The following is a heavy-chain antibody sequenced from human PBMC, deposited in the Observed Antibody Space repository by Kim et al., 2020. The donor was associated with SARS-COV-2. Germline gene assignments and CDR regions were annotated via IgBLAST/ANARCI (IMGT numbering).Heavy chain of an antibody. J-gene: IGHJ4*02. V-gene: IGHV3-66*01. CDR3: ARDVHYGSGSY. Sequence: GGSLRLSCAASGFTVSSNYMSWVRQAPGKGLEWVSVIYSGGSTYYADSVKGRFTISRDNSKNTLYLQMNSLRAEDTAVYYCARDVHYGSGSYWGQGTLVTVSS. CDR2: IYSGGST. D-gene: IGHD3-10*01. CDR1: GFTVSSNY.